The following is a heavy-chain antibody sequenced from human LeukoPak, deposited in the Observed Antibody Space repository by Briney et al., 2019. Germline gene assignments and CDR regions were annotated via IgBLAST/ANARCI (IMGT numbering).Heavy chain of an antibody. J-gene: IGHJ6*02. CDR1: GFTFSSYG. CDR3: AKDISGWYRDYYYGMDV. D-gene: IGHD6-19*01. Sequence: GRSLRPSCAASGFTFSSYGMHWVRQAPGKGLEWVAVISYDGSNKYYADSVKGRFTISRDNSKNTLYLQMNSLRAEDTAVYYCAKDISGWYRDYYYGMDVWGQGTTVTVSS. V-gene: IGHV3-30*18. CDR2: ISYDGSNK.